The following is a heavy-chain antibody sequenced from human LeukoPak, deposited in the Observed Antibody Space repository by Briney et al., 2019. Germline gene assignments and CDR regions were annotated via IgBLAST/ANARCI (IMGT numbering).Heavy chain of an antibody. CDR1: GFSVTNNY. Sequence: GGSLRLSCAASGFSVTNNYMSWVRQAPGKGLEWVSVFYVGGATYYADSVKGRFTISRDNSKNTLYLQMNSLRVEDTAVYYCAKGGGSGSYNMDYWGQGTLVTVSS. V-gene: IGHV3-53*01. CDR3: AKGGGSGSYNMDY. CDR2: FYVGGAT. J-gene: IGHJ4*02. D-gene: IGHD1-26*01.